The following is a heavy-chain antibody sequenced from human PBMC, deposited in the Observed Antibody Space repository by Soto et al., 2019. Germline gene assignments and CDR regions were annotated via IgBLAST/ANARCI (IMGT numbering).Heavy chain of an antibody. V-gene: IGHV4-30-4*01. CDR1: GGSISSGDYY. CDR3: ARTNFMTTGGGADY. D-gene: IGHD4-17*01. Sequence: QVQLQESGPGLVKPSQTLSLTCTVSGGSISSGDYYWSWIRQPPGKGLEWIGYIYYSGSTYYNPSRKSRVTISVDTSKTQFSLKLSSVTAADTAVYYCARTNFMTTGGGADYWGQGTLVTVSS. CDR2: IYYSGST. J-gene: IGHJ4*02.